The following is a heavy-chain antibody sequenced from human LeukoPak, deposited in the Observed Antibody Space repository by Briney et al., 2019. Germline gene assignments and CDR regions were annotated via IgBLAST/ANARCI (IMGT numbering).Heavy chain of an antibody. CDR3: ARQKWEQQGRDYYFNGLDV. D-gene: IGHD1/OR15-1a*01. CDR1: GGSSSSGDYY. CDR2: IYLYGTT. V-gene: IGHV4-39*07. Sequence: SETLSLTCTVSGGSSSSGDYYWSSVRQSPEKGLEWIGEIYLYGTTNYNPSFTSRVTMSVDRSRNQFSLKLTSVTAADTAVYYCARQKWEQQGRDYYFNGLDVWGPGTTVIVSS. J-gene: IGHJ6*02.